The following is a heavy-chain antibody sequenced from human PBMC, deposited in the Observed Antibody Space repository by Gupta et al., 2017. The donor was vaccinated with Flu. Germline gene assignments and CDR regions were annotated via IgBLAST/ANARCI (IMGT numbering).Heavy chain of an antibody. D-gene: IGHD5-12*01. V-gene: IGHV1-46*01. Sequence: QVQLVQSGAEVKKPGASVKVSCKASGYTFTSYYMHWVRQAPGQGLEWMGIINPSGGSTSYAQKFQGRVTMTRDTSTSTVYMELSSLRSEDTAVYYCARDLSRGIVATIGVYWGQGTLVTVSS. J-gene: IGHJ4*02. CDR2: INPSGGST. CDR3: ARDLSRGIVATIGVY. CDR1: GYTFTSYY.